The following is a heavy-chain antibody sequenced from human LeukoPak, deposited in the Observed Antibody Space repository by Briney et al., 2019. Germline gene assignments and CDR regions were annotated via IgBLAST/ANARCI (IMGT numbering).Heavy chain of an antibody. CDR1: GDSISSGNYY. Sequence: SETLSLTCIVSGDSISSGNYYWSWIRQPAGKGLEWIGRIYTSGSTNYNPSLKSRVTISIDTSKNQFSLKLSSVTAADTAVYYCARDETPFQEDAFDIWGQGTMVTVSS. CDR2: IYTSGST. V-gene: IGHV4-61*02. CDR3: ARDETPFQEDAFDI. J-gene: IGHJ3*02.